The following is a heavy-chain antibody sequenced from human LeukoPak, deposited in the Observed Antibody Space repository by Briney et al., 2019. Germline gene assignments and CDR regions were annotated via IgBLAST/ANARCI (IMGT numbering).Heavy chain of an antibody. D-gene: IGHD6-13*01. V-gene: IGHV4-39*07. CDR1: GGSISSSSYS. J-gene: IGHJ5*02. Sequence: PSETLSLTCTVSGGSISSSSYSWGWIRQPPGKWLEWIGSIYYSGSTYYNPSLKSRVTISVDTSKNQFSLKLSSVTAADTAVYYCARLEPPIAAAAPFDPWGQGTLVTVSS. CDR2: IYYSGST. CDR3: ARLEPPIAAAAPFDP.